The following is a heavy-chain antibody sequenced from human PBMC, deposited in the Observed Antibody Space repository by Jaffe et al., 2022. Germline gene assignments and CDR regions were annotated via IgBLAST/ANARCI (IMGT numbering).Heavy chain of an antibody. CDR2: ISAYNGNT. CDR1: GYTFTSYG. CDR3: AMFPITMVQGVIITDSWFDP. J-gene: IGHJ5*02. Sequence: QVQLVQSGAEVKKPGASVKVSCKASGYTFTSYGISWVRQAPGQGLEWMGWISAYNGNTNYAQKLQGRVTMTTDTSTSTAYMELRSLRSDDTAVYYCAMFPITMVQGVIITDSWFDPWGQGTLVTVSS. D-gene: IGHD3-10*01. V-gene: IGHV1-18*01.